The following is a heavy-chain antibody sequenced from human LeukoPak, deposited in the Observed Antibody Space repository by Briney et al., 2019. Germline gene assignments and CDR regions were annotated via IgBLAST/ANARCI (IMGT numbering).Heavy chain of an antibody. CDR3: ARGRRGSSGYDI. D-gene: IGHD3-22*01. Sequence: PSETLSLTCAVYGGSFSGYYWSWIRQPPGKGLEWIGEINHSGSTNYNPSLKSRVTISVDTSKNQFSLKLSSVTAADTAVYYCARGRRGSSGYDIWGQGTMVTVSS. J-gene: IGHJ3*02. V-gene: IGHV4-34*01. CDR1: GGSFSGYY. CDR2: INHSGST.